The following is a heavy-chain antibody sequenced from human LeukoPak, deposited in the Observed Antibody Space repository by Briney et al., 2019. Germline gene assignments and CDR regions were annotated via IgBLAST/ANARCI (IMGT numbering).Heavy chain of an antibody. CDR1: GFTFSSYA. V-gene: IGHV3-30-3*01. D-gene: IGHD5-18*01. CDR3: AKEEQYSYAI. CDR2: ISYDGSGQ. Sequence: PGRSLRLSCAASGFTFSSYAMHWVRQAPGKGLEWVALISYDGSGQYYTESVKGRFTISRDNSKNTLYLQVNSLRVEDTAVYYCAKEEQYSYAIWGQGTLVTVSS. J-gene: IGHJ4*02.